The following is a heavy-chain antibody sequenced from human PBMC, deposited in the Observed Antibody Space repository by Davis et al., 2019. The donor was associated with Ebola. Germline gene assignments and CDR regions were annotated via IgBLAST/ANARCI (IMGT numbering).Heavy chain of an antibody. D-gene: IGHD3-10*01. V-gene: IGHV4-39*07. Sequence: MPSETLSLTCAVSGGSISSSSYYWSWIRQPPGKGLEWIGEINHSGSTNYNPSLKSRVTISVDTSKNQFSLKLSSVTAADTAVYYCARVKVPAGRGIWFYYYGMDVWGQGTTVTVSS. J-gene: IGHJ6*02. CDR1: GGSISSSSYY. CDR2: INHSGST. CDR3: ARVKVPAGRGIWFYYYGMDV.